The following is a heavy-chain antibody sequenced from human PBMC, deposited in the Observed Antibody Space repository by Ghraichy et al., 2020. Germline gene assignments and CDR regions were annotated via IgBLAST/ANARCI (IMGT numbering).Heavy chain of an antibody. CDR1: GYTFTTSP. CDR3: ARKTAAAYWYSDL. Sequence: ASVKVSCKASGYTFTTSPMHWVRQAPGQRLEWMGWINAGNGNTKYSQKFQGRVTFTRDTSASTAYMELSSLGSEDTAIYYCARKTAAAYWYSDLWGRGTLVTVSS. D-gene: IGHD2-15*01. V-gene: IGHV1-3*01. CDR2: INAGNGNT. J-gene: IGHJ2*01.